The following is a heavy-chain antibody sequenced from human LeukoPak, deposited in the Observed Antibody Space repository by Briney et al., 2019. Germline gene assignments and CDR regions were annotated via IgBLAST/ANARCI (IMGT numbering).Heavy chain of an antibody. V-gene: IGHV4-59*01. D-gene: IGHD1-26*01. J-gene: IGHJ4*02. CDR1: GGSISSYY. Sequence: SETLSLTCTVSGGSISSYYWSWIRQPPGKGLEWIGYIYYSGSTNYNPSLKSRVTISVDTSKNQFSLKLSSATAADTAVYYCARNIVGATIDYWGQGTLVTVSS. CDR2: IYYSGST. CDR3: ARNIVGATIDY.